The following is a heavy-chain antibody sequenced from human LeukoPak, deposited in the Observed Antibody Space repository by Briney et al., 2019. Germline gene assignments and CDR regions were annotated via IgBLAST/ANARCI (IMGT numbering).Heavy chain of an antibody. CDR3: AREIDYGGNPHDAFDI. Sequence: ASVKVSCKASGYTFTSYGISWVRQAPGQGLEWMGWISAYNGNTNYAQKLQGRVTMTTDTSTSTAYMELRSLRSDDTAVYYCAREIDYGGNPHDAFDIWGQGTMVTVSS. CDR1: GYTFTSYG. D-gene: IGHD4-23*01. V-gene: IGHV1-18*01. CDR2: ISAYNGNT. J-gene: IGHJ3*02.